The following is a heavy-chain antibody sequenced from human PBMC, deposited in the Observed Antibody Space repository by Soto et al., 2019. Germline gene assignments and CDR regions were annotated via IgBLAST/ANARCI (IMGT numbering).Heavy chain of an antibody. CDR2: ISAHNGNT. Sequence: ASVKVSCKASGYTYTSYGITWVRQAPGQGLEWMGWISAHNGNTDYAQKLQGRVIVTRDTSTSTAYMELRSLISDDTAVYYCARGRYGDYWGQGALVTVSS. V-gene: IGHV1-18*01. J-gene: IGHJ4*02. CDR3: ARGRYGDY. CDR1: GYTYTSYG. D-gene: IGHD1-1*01.